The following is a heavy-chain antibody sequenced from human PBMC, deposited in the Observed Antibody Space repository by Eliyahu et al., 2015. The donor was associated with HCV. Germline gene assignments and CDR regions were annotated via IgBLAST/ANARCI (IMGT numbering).Heavy chain of an antibody. CDR3: AKDEGGRGDFSLFGSDY. V-gene: IGHV3-23*01. Sequence: EVQLLESGGASVQPGGSLRLSCAASGFXFXXYAMNWVRQAPGKGLGWVSAISGSGANTYYAASVKGRFTISRDNSQNTLYLQIHSLRVEDTAVYYCAKDEGGRGDFSLFGSDYWGQGTLVTVSS. CDR2: ISGSGANT. D-gene: IGHD3-10*01. J-gene: IGHJ4*02. CDR1: GFXFXXYA.